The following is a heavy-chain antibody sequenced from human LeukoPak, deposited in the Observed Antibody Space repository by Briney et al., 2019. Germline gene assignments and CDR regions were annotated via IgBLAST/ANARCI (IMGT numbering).Heavy chain of an antibody. J-gene: IGHJ6*02. V-gene: IGHV1-2*02. CDR3: ARAYSSSLYMDV. CDR2: INPNSGGT. Sequence: ASVKVSCKASGYTFTGYYMHWVRQAPGQGLEWMGWINPNSGGTNYAQKFQGRVTMTRDTSISTAYMELSRLGSDDTAVYYCARAYSSSLYMDVWGQGTTVTVSS. D-gene: IGHD6-13*01. CDR1: GYTFTGYY.